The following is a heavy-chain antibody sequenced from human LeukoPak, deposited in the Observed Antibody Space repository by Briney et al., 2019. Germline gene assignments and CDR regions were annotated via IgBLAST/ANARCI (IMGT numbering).Heavy chain of an antibody. J-gene: IGHJ4*02. Sequence: ASVKVSCKASGYIFTKYVVHWVRQAPGQRPEWMGWIKAGNGDTKYSQNFQGRLTITWDTSASTVYMELSSLTSEDTALYYCARDDCGDTCYPGGYWGQGTLVTVSS. CDR1: GYIFTKYV. D-gene: IGHD2-21*01. CDR2: IKAGNGDT. V-gene: IGHV1-3*01. CDR3: ARDDCGDTCYPGGY.